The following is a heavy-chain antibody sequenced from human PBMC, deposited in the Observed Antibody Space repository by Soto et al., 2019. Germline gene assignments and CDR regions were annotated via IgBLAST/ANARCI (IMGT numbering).Heavy chain of an antibody. CDR1: GFTFGGDA. Sequence: EVQLVESGGGLVKPGGSLRLSCAASGFTFGGDAMNWVRQSPGKGLEWVSSISTTSTYIYYADSVKGRFTISRDNANNSLHLQMNDLRAEDTAVYYCARDYVMDVWGQGTTVTVSS. J-gene: IGHJ6*02. CDR2: ISTTSTYI. V-gene: IGHV3-21*01. D-gene: IGHD3-10*02. CDR3: ARDYVMDV.